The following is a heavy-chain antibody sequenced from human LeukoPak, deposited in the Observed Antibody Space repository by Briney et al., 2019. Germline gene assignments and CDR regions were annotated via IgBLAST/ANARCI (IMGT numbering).Heavy chain of an antibody. D-gene: IGHD5-18*01. Sequence: PGGSLRLSCAASGFTFSSYGMSWVRQAPGKGLEWVSAISGSGGSTYYAGSVKGRFTISRDNAKNSLYLQMNSLRAEDTAVYYCARVGYSYGWGAFDIWGQGTMVTVSS. J-gene: IGHJ3*02. CDR1: GFTFSSYG. CDR3: ARVGYSYGWGAFDI. CDR2: ISGSGGST. V-gene: IGHV3-23*01.